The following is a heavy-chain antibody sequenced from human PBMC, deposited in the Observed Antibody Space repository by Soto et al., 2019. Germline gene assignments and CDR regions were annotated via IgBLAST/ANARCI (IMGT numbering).Heavy chain of an antibody. CDR2: IYYSGST. V-gene: IGHV4-39*01. CDR3: ARQFYANRDIFDY. D-gene: IGHD2-8*01. CDR1: GGSISSSSYY. Sequence: SETLSLTCTVSGGSISSSSYYWGWIRQPPGKGLEWIGSIYYSGSTYYNPSLKSRVTISVDTSKNQFSLKLSSVTAADTAVYYCARQFYANRDIFDYWGQGTLVTVSS. J-gene: IGHJ4*02.